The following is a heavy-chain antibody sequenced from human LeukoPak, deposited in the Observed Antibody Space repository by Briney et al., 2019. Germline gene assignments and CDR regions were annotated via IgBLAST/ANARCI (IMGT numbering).Heavy chain of an antibody. J-gene: IGHJ4*02. D-gene: IGHD2-2*01. CDR1: GFTFSNYA. CDR2: ITSSDDST. CDR3: VPLGYCSSTTCDDTDY. Sequence: GGSLRLSCEASGFTFSNYAMSWVRQAPGKGLEWVSTITSSDDSTYYADSVKGRFTISRDNFKKTLYLQMNRLRAEDTAVYYCVPLGYCSSTTCDDTDYWGQGTLVTVSS. V-gene: IGHV3-23*01.